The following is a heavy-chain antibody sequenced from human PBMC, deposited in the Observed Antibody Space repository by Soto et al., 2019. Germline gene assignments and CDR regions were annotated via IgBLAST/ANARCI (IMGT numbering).Heavy chain of an antibody. CDR3: AKARGDIVLMVYARPLDY. Sequence: GGSLRLSCAASGFTFSSYAMSWVRQAPGKGLEWVSAISGSGGSTYYADSVKGRFTISRDNSKNTLYLQMNSLRAEDTAVYYCAKARGDIVLMVYARPLDYWGQGTLVTVSS. J-gene: IGHJ4*02. V-gene: IGHV3-23*01. D-gene: IGHD2-8*01. CDR2: ISGSGGST. CDR1: GFTFSSYA.